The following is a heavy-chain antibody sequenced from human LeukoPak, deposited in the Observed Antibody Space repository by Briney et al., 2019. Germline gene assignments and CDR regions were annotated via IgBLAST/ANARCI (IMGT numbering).Heavy chain of an antibody. D-gene: IGHD5-18*01. CDR2: IYPGDSDT. Sequence: GESLKISCKGSGYSFTSYWIGWVRQMPGKVLEWMGIIYPGDSDTRYSPSFQGQVTISADKSISTAYLQWSSLKASDTAMYYCARRGYSYGYVLPFDYWGQGTLVTVSS. CDR3: ARRGYSYGYVLPFDY. CDR1: GYSFTSYW. J-gene: IGHJ4*02. V-gene: IGHV5-51*01.